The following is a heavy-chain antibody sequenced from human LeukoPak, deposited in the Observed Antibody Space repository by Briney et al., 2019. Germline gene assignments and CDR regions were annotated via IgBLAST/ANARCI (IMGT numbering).Heavy chain of an antibody. CDR3: ARDRWGYSYGGY. D-gene: IGHD5-18*01. CDR2: ITSSSTYT. J-gene: IGHJ4*02. CDR1: GFSFSSYN. V-gene: IGHV3-21*01. Sequence: GGSLRLSCAASGFSFSSYNMNWVRQTPGKGPEWVSSITSSSTYTFYADSVKGRFTISRDNARNSLYLQMNSLRAEDTAVYYCARDRWGYSYGGYWGQGTLVTVSS.